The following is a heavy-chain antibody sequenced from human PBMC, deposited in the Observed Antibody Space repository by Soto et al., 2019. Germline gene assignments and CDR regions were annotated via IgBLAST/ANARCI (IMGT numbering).Heavy chain of an antibody. CDR1: GFSVNKDF. Sequence: EVQVVESGGGLVQPGGSLRPSCAASGFSVNKDFMSWVRQAPGKGLEWVSTMYSTGGTDYADSVRGRFTISKDNSKNTLDLQMNSLRAEDTAVYYCVSRVSGYPYWGQGTLVTVSS. D-gene: IGHD3-9*01. CDR3: VSRVSGYPY. CDR2: MYSTGGT. V-gene: IGHV3-66*01. J-gene: IGHJ4*02.